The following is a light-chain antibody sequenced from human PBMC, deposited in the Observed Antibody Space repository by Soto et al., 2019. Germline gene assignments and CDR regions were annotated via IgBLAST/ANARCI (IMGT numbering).Light chain of an antibody. Sequence: QSVMTQPHSASGTPGQRVTISCSGSSSNIGSNYVYWYQQLPGTAPKLLIYRYNQRPSGVPDRFSGSKSGTSASLAISGLRSEDEADYYCAAWDDSLSVSVFGGGTKLTVL. CDR2: RYN. J-gene: IGLJ2*01. CDR1: SSNIGSNY. V-gene: IGLV1-47*01. CDR3: AAWDDSLSVSV.